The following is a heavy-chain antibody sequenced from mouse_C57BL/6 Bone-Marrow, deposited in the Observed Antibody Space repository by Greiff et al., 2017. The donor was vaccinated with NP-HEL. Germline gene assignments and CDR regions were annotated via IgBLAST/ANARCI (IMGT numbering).Heavy chain of an antibody. J-gene: IGHJ1*03. CDR2: ILPSIGRT. Sequence: QVQLQQSGSELRSPGSSVKLSCKDFDSEVSPIAYMSWVRQKPGHGFEWIGGILPSIGRTIYGEKFEDKATLDADTLSNTAYLELNSLTSEDSAIYYCARSLYYYGSSYWYFDVWGTGTTVTVSS. V-gene: IGHV15-2*01. CDR1: DSEVSPIAY. CDR3: ARSLYYYGSSYWYFDV. D-gene: IGHD1-1*01.